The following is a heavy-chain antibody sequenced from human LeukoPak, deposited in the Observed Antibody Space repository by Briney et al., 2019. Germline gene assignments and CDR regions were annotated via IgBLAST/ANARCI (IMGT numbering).Heavy chain of an antibody. CDR1: GGSISSYY. Sequence: SETLSLTCTVSGGSISSYYWSWIRQPAGKGLEWIGRIYTSGSTNYNPSLKSRVTMSVDTSKNQFSLKLSSVTAADTAVYYCARDGMIYSSSWYPDGNWFDPWGQGTLVTVSS. J-gene: IGHJ5*02. V-gene: IGHV4-4*07. CDR3: ARDGMIYSSSWYPDGNWFDP. D-gene: IGHD6-13*01. CDR2: IYTSGST.